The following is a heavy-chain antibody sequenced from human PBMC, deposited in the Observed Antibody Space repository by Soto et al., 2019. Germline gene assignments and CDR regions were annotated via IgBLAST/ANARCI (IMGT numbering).Heavy chain of an antibody. CDR1: GFTFSSDA. V-gene: IGHV3-64*01. D-gene: IGHD6-6*01. Sequence: EVQLVESGGGLAQPGVSLRLSCAASGFTFSSDAMDWVRQAPGKGLEYVSGISSNGIGTYYASAVKGRFTISRDNSRDTVYLQMDSLRPEDMAVYYCERRARADYYYMDVWGKGTTVTVS. J-gene: IGHJ6*03. CDR2: ISSNGIGT. CDR3: ERRARADYYYMDV.